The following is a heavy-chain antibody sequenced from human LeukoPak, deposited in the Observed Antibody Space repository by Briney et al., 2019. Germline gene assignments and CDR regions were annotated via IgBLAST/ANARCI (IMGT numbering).Heavy chain of an antibody. Sequence: GGSLRLSCAASGFTFSSYGMHWVRQAPGKGLEWVAVISYDGSNKYYADSVKGRFTISRDNSKNALYLQMNSLRAEDTAVYYCARDPPYYGDSYLPDYWGQGTLVTVSS. CDR1: GFTFSSYG. CDR2: ISYDGSNK. V-gene: IGHV3-30*03. D-gene: IGHD4-17*01. CDR3: ARDPPYYGDSYLPDY. J-gene: IGHJ4*02.